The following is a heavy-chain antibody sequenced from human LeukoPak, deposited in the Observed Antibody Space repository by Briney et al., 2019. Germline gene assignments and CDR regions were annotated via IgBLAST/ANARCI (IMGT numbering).Heavy chain of an antibody. D-gene: IGHD3-22*01. CDR3: ARDRGYVISGYYSTSYYYYYMDV. CDR1: GFTFSSYW. CDR2: IKEDGSEQ. Sequence: GGSLRLSCEVSGFTFSSYWMTWVRQTPRKGLEWVANIKEDGSEQYYVDSVKGRFTISRDNAKNSLYLQMNSLRAEDTAVYYCARDRGYVISGYYSTSYYYYYMDVWGKGTTVTVSS. J-gene: IGHJ6*03. V-gene: IGHV3-7*01.